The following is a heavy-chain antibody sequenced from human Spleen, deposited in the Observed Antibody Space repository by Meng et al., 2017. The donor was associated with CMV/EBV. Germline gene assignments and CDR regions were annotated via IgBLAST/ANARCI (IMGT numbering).Heavy chain of an antibody. CDR1: GFPVSNNY. V-gene: IGHV3-49*04. CDR3: TRVRVLYYYDSSGYYSFFDY. CDR2: IRSKAYGGTT. J-gene: IGHJ4*02. Sequence: LMISCASSGFPVSNNYVSWVRQAPGRGLEWVGFIRSKAYGGTTEYAASVKGRFTISRDDSKSIAYLQMNSLKTEDTAVYYCTRVRVLYYYDSSGYYSFFDYWGQGTLVTVSS. D-gene: IGHD3-22*01.